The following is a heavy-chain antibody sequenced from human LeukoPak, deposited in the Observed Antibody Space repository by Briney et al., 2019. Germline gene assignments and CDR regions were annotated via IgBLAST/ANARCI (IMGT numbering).Heavy chain of an antibody. Sequence: SVKVSCKASGGTFSSYTISWVRQAPGQGLEWMGRIIPILGIANYAQKLQGRVTITADKSTSTAYMELSSLRSEDTAVYYCARSPLGVVTAPQPYYFDYWGQGTLVTVSS. D-gene: IGHD2-21*02. J-gene: IGHJ4*02. CDR2: IIPILGIA. CDR3: ARSPLGVVTAPQPYYFDY. CDR1: GGTFSSYT. V-gene: IGHV1-69*02.